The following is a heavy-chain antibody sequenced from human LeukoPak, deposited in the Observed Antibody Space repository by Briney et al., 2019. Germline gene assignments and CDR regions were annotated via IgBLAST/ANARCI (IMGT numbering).Heavy chain of an antibody. CDR2: INWNSDRI. Sequence: GRSLRLSCAASGFTFDDYAMHWVRQAPGKGLEWVSGINWNSDRIGYADSVKGRSTISRDNAKNSLYLQMNSRRAEDTALYYCAKDSSSSPYYGMDVWGQGTTVTVSS. D-gene: IGHD6-6*01. J-gene: IGHJ6*02. CDR3: AKDSSSSPYYGMDV. V-gene: IGHV3-9*01. CDR1: GFTFDDYA.